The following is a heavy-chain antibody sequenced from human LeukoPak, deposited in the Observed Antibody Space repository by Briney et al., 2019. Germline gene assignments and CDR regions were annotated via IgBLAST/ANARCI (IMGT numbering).Heavy chain of an antibody. V-gene: IGHV3-33*01. CDR3: ARVGNNWNDGDYYYYYGMDV. J-gene: IGHJ6*02. CDR1: GFTFSSYG. D-gene: IGHD1-20*01. Sequence: GGSLRLSCAASGFTFSSYGMHWVRQAPGKGLEWVAVIWYDGSNKYYADSVKGRFTISRDNSKNTLYLQMNSLRAEDTAVYYCARVGNNWNDGDYYYYYGMDVWGQGTTVTVSS. CDR2: IWYDGSNK.